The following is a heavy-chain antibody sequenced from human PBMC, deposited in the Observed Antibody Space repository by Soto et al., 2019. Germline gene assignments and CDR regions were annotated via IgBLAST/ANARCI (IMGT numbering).Heavy chain of an antibody. CDR1: GYTLTSYD. V-gene: IGHV1-18*01. CDR3: ARCGSGRIFGVVTPSCYYGMDV. D-gene: IGHD3-3*02. CDR2: TSAYNGNT. Sequence: GSSVKVSCLASGYTLTSYDNTWVRQAAAQAPEGMGYTSAYNGNTHHAQKLQGRVTMTTDTSTHTAYMELRSLRSDDTAVYYCARCGSGRIFGVVTPSCYYGMDVWGQGTTVTVSS. J-gene: IGHJ6*02.